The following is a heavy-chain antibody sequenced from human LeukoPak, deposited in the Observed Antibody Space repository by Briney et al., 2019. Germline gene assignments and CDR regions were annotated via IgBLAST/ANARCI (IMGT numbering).Heavy chain of an antibody. V-gene: IGHV1-2*02. J-gene: IGHJ3*02. CDR1: GYTFTGYY. D-gene: IGHD6-13*01. Sequence: ASVKVSCKASGYTFTGYYMHWVRQAPGQGLEWMGWINPNSGGTNYAQKFQGRVTMTRDTSISTAYMELCRLRSDDTAVYYCARVPGYSSSWYVGAFDIWGQGTMVAVSS. CDR2: INPNSGGT. CDR3: ARVPGYSSSWYVGAFDI.